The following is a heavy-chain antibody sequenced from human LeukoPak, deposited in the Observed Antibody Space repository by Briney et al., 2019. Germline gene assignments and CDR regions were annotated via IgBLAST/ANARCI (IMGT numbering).Heavy chain of an antibody. Sequence: ASVKVSCKASGGTFSSYAISWVRQAPGQGLEWMGRIIPILGIANYAQKFQGRVTITADKSTSAAYMELSSLRSEDTAVYYCARADIVLMVYAMGSAFDIWGRGTMVTVSS. CDR1: GGTFSSYA. J-gene: IGHJ3*02. V-gene: IGHV1-69*04. CDR3: ARADIVLMVYAMGSAFDI. CDR2: IIPILGIA. D-gene: IGHD2-8*01.